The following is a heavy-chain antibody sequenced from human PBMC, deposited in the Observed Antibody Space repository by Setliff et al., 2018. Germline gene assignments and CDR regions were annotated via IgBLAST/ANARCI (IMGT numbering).Heavy chain of an antibody. CDR1: GYTFTSYG. CDR2: ISAYNGNT. CDR3: ARDSPNYYGSGSYGAFDI. V-gene: IGHV1-18*01. D-gene: IGHD3-10*01. Sequence: ASVKVSCKASGYTFTSYGISWVRQAPGQGLEWMGWISAYNGNTNYAQKLQGRVTMTTDTSTSTAYMELRSLRSDDTAVYYCARDSPNYYGSGSYGAFDIWGQGTMVTVSS. J-gene: IGHJ3*02.